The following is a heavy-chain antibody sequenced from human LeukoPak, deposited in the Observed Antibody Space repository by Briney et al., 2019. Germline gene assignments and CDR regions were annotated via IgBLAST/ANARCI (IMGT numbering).Heavy chain of an antibody. V-gene: IGHV4-4*02. CDR1: GDSINSLDL. CDR3: AGLVGRYSSGLYYYYFDY. Sequence: SETLSLTCTVSGDSINSLDLWSWVRQPPGMGLEWIGEMYLSGTTHSNPSVKSRVTISIDKSKNQFFLNLSSVTAADTAVYYCAGLVGRYSSGLYYYYFDYWGQGTLVTVSS. CDR2: MYLSGTT. D-gene: IGHD3-22*01. J-gene: IGHJ4*02.